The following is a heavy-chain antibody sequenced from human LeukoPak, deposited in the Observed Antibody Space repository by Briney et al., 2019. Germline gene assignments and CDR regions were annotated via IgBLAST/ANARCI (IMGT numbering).Heavy chain of an antibody. D-gene: IGHD5-18*01. CDR2: IYDSGST. J-gene: IGHJ4*02. CDR1: GYSISSGYY. V-gene: IGHV4-38-2*01. CDR3: ARSRGYSYGQTPHY. Sequence: PSETLSLTCAVSGYSISSGYYWGWIRQPPGKGLEWIGSIYDSGSTYYNPSLKSRVTISVDTSNNQFSLKLSSVTAPDTAVDYCARSRGYSYGQTPHYWGQGTLVTVSS.